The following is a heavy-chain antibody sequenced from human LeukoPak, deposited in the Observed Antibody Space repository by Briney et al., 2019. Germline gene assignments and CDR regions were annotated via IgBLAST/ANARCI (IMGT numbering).Heavy chain of an antibody. CDR1: GFTFSSYS. Sequence: GGSLRLSCAASGFTFSSYSMSWVRQAPGKGLEWVSSISSSSSYIYYADSVKGRFTISRDNAKNSLYLQMNSLRAEDTAVYYCARMGAGSPPNFDYWGQGTLVTVSS. D-gene: IGHD1-26*01. CDR3: ARMGAGSPPNFDY. CDR2: ISSSSSYI. J-gene: IGHJ4*02. V-gene: IGHV3-21*01.